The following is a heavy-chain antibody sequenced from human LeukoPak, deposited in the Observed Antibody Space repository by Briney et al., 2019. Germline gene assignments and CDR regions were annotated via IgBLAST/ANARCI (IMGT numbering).Heavy chain of an antibody. Sequence: ASVKVSCKASGGTFSSYAISWVRQAPGQGLEWMGWISAYNGNTNYAQKLQGRVTMTTDTSTSTAYMELRSLRSDDTAVYYCARDGATDFWSGYYNWFDPWGQGTLVTVSS. D-gene: IGHD3-3*01. CDR2: ISAYNGNT. CDR3: ARDGATDFWSGYYNWFDP. CDR1: GGTFSSYA. V-gene: IGHV1-18*01. J-gene: IGHJ5*02.